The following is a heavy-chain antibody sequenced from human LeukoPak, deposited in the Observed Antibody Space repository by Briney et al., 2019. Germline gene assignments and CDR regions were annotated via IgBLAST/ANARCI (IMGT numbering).Heavy chain of an antibody. Sequence: ASVKVSCKASGYTFTSYGISWVRQAPGQGLEWMGWISAYNGNTNYAQKLQGRVTMTTDTSTSTAYMELRSLRSDDTAVYYCARDLLYYGSGTLGYWGQGTLVTVSS. CDR1: GYTFTSYG. J-gene: IGHJ4*02. D-gene: IGHD3-10*01. CDR2: ISAYNGNT. V-gene: IGHV1-18*01. CDR3: ARDLLYYGSGTLGY.